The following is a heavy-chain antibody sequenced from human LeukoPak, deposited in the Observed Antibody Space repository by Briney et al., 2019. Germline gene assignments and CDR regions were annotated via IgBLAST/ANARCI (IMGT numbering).Heavy chain of an antibody. V-gene: IGHV5-51*01. CDR1: GYTFTSYW. Sequence: GEPLKISCKDSGYTFTSYWIAWVRQVPGEGLEWMGIISFADSDLRYSPSFQGQVTISVDRSISTAYLQWSSLKVSDTAMYYCARRPARTGASYESRGQGTLVTVSS. D-gene: IGHD3-22*01. J-gene: IGHJ4*02. CDR3: ARRPARTGASYES. CDR2: ISFADSDL.